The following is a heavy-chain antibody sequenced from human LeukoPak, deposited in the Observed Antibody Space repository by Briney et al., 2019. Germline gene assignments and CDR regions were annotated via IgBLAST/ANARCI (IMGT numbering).Heavy chain of an antibody. CDR1: GGSISSYY. CDR3: ASEDYYDSSGYYSSAFDI. D-gene: IGHD3-22*01. J-gene: IGHJ3*02. Sequence: SETLPLTCTVSGGSISSYYWSWIRQPPGKGLEWIGYIYYSGSTYYNPSLKSRVTISVDTSKNQFSLKLSSVTAADTAVYYCASEDYYDSSGYYSSAFDIWGQGTMVTVSS. CDR2: IYYSGST. V-gene: IGHV4-59*12.